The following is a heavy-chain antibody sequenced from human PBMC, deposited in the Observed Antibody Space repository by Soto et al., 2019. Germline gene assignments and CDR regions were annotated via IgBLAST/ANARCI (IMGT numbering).Heavy chain of an antibody. CDR2: IDPNNGNT. Sequence: QVQLMQSGAEIKNPGASVRVSCAASGYTFTAYHIHWVRQAPGQGLECMGWIDPNNGNTNYAQTFRGRVFMSRDTSITTVYMNLNGLTSDDTAVYFCVRNPLKAWLVEDAFDVWGQGTVVTVSS. D-gene: IGHD5-12*01. CDR1: GYTFTAYH. V-gene: IGHV1-2*02. CDR3: VRNPLKAWLVEDAFDV. J-gene: IGHJ3*01.